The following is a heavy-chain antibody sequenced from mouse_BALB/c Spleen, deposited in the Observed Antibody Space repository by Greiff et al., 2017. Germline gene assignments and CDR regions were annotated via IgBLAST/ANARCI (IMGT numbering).Heavy chain of an antibody. CDR2: ISSGGSYT. CDR1: GFTFSSYT. D-gene: IGHD1-1*01. CDR3: TRDRGYGSSKVFAY. J-gene: IGHJ3*01. Sequence: EVKLVESGGGLVKPGGSLKLSCAASGFTFSSYTMSWVRQTPEKRLEWVATISSGGSYTYYPDSVKGRFTISRDNAKNTLYLQMSSLKSEDTAMYYCTRDRGYGSSKVFAYWGQGTLVTVSA. V-gene: IGHV5-6-4*01.